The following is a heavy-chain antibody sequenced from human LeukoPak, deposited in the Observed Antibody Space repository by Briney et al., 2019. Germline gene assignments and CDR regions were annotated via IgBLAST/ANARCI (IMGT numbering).Heavy chain of an antibody. CDR2: INPSGGST. Sequence: ASVKVSCKASGYTFTSYYMHWVRQAPGQGLEWMGIINPSGGSTSYAQKFQGRVTMTRDMSTSTVYMELGSLRSEDTAVYYCARVPDYYDSSGYSSTDDAFDIWGQGTMVTVSS. CDR1: GYTFTSYY. D-gene: IGHD3-22*01. V-gene: IGHV1-46*01. J-gene: IGHJ3*02. CDR3: ARVPDYYDSSGYSSTDDAFDI.